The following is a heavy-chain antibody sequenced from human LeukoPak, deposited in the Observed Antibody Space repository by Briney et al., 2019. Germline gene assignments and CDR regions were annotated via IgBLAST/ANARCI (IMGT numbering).Heavy chain of an antibody. D-gene: IGHD3-22*01. J-gene: IGHJ3*02. CDR2: IIPIFGTA. V-gene: IGHV1-69*06. Sequence: GASVKASCKVSGGIFSSHVISWVRQAPGQGLEWMGGIIPIFGTANYAQKFQGRVTITADKSTSTAYMELSSLRSEDTAVYYCARDRGSSGYWYDAFDIWGQGTMVTVSS. CDR1: GGIFSSHV. CDR3: ARDRGSSGYWYDAFDI.